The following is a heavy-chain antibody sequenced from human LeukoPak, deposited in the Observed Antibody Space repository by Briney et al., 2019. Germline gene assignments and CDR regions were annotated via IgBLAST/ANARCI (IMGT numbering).Heavy chain of an antibody. CDR2: INPNSGGT. V-gene: IGHV1-2*02. J-gene: IGHJ5*02. Sequence: ASVKVSCKASGYTFTGYYMHWVRQAPGQGLEWMGWINPNSGGTNYAQKFQGRVTMTRDTSISTAYMELSRLRSDDTAVYYCARVLAARPGVGLYNWFDPWGQRTLVTVSS. CDR3: ARVLAARPGVGLYNWFDP. D-gene: IGHD6-6*01. CDR1: GYTFTGYY.